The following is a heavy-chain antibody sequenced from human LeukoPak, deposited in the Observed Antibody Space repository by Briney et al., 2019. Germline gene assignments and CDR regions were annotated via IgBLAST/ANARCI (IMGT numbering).Heavy chain of an antibody. CDR3: ARWGEDYYDSSGYYHD. D-gene: IGHD3-22*01. J-gene: IGHJ4*02. V-gene: IGHV1-69*04. CDR1: GGTFSSYA. CDR2: IIPIFGIA. Sequence: GASVKVSCKASGGTFSSYAISWVRQAPGQGLEWVGRIIPIFGIANYAQKFQGRVTITADKSTSTAYMELSSLRSEDTAVYYCARWGEDYYDSSGYYHDWGQGTLVTVSS.